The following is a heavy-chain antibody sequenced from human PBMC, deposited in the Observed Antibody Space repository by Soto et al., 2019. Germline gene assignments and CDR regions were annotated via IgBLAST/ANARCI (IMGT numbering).Heavy chain of an antibody. CDR2: IIPIFGTA. CDR3: ARDPYDRGAFDI. V-gene: IGHV1-69*06. J-gene: IGHJ3*02. CDR1: GAAFRSYA. D-gene: IGHD3-22*01. Sequence: KVSCKASGAAFRSYAICWVRQAPGQGLEWMGGIIPIFGTANYAQKFQCRVTSNAEKSTSTAYMELSSLRSEDTAVYYCARDPYDRGAFDIWGQGTMVTV.